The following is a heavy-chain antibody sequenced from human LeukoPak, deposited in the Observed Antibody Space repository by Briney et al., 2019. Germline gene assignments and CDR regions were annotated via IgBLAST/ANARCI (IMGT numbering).Heavy chain of an antibody. CDR3: AARQTGLRFLTRWSDP. J-gene: IGHJ5*02. V-gene: IGHV4-39*07. CDR2: IYYSGST. CDR1: GGSISSSSYY. D-gene: IGHD3-3*01. Sequence: PSETLSLTCTVSGGSISSSSYYWGWIRQPPGKGLEWIGSIYYSGSTYYNPSLKSRVTISVDASKNQFSLKLSSVTAADTAVYYCAARQTGLRFLTRWSDPWGQGTLVTVSS.